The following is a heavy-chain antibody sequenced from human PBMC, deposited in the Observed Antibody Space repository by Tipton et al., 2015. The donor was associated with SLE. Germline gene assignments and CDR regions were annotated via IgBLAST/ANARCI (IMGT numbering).Heavy chain of an antibody. CDR2: ISWDGGST. J-gene: IGHJ6*02. Sequence: SLRLSCAASGFTFDDYTMHWVRQAPGKGLEWVSLISWDGGSTYYADSVKGRFTISRDNSKNSLYLQMNSLRTEDTALYYCAKDTDAAVAGTGYYYYGMDVWGQGTTVTVSS. CDR1: GFTFDDYT. V-gene: IGHV3-43*01. D-gene: IGHD6-19*01. CDR3: AKDTDAAVAGTGYYYYGMDV.